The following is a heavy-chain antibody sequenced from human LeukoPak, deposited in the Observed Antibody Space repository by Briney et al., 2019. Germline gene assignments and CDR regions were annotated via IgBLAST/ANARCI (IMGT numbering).Heavy chain of an antibody. CDR3: TTRLRYFDWTIYDFDY. Sequence: EGSLRLSCAASGFTFSNAWMSWVRQAPGKGLEWVGRIKSKTDGGTTDYAAPVKGRFTISRDDSKNTLYLQMNSLKTEDTAVYYCTTRLRYFDWTIYDFDYWGQGTLVTVSS. CDR2: IKSKTDGGTT. V-gene: IGHV3-15*01. CDR1: GFTFSNAW. J-gene: IGHJ4*02. D-gene: IGHD3-9*01.